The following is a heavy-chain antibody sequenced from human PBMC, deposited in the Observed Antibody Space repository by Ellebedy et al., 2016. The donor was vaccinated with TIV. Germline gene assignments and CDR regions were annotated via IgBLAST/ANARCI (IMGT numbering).Heavy chain of an antibody. J-gene: IGHJ4*02. V-gene: IGHV3-30-3*02. CDR3: AKSVAGDY. CDR1: GFTFSSYA. Sequence: GGSLRLXXAASGFTFSSYAMHWVRQAPGKGLEWVAVISYDGSNKYYADSVKGRFTISRDNSKNTLYLQMNSLRAEDTAVYYCAKSVAGDYWGQGTLVTVSS. CDR2: ISYDGSNK. D-gene: IGHD6-19*01.